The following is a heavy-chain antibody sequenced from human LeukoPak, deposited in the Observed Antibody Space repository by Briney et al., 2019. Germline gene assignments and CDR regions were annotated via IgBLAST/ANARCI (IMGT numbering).Heavy chain of an antibody. CDR2: ITASSIYI. CDR1: GFSFSGYN. D-gene: IGHD3-9*01. CDR3: ARVLRDYYFDF. V-gene: IGHV3-21*01. Sequence: GGSLRLSCAASGFSFSGYNMNWVRQAPGKGLEWVSSITASSIYIYHADSVKGRFTISRDNAKSLVYLQVNSLRVDDTAVYYCARVLRDYYFDFWGQGALVTVSS. J-gene: IGHJ4*02.